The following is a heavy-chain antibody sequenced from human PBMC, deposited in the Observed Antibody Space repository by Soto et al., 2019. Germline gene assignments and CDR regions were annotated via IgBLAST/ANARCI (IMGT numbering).Heavy chain of an antibody. CDR3: ARDLSSGAYYFDY. CDR1: GYTFTSYY. Sequence: ASVKVSCKASGYTFTSYYMHWVRQAPGQGLGWMGIINPSGGSTSYAQKFQGRVTITRDTSASTAYMELSSLRSEDTAVYYCARDLSSGAYYFDYWGQGTLVTVSS. CDR2: INPSGGST. J-gene: IGHJ4*02. D-gene: IGHD6-19*01. V-gene: IGHV1-46*01.